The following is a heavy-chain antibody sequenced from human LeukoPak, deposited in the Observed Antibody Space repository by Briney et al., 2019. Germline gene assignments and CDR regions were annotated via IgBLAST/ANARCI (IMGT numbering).Heavy chain of an antibody. D-gene: IGHD6-19*01. CDR1: GFTFSSYW. V-gene: IGHV3-7*01. CDR3: ARNLGIAVAGNGGYYMDV. Sequence: GGSLRLSCAASGFTFSSYWMSWVRQAPGKGLEWVANIKQDGSEKYYVDSVKGRFTISRDNAKNSLYLQMNSLRAEDTAVYYCARNLGIAVAGNGGYYMDVWGKGTTVTVSS. CDR2: IKQDGSEK. J-gene: IGHJ6*03.